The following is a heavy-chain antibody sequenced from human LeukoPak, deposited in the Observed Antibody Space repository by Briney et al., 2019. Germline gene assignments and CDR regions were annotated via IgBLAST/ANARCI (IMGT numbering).Heavy chain of an antibody. J-gene: IGHJ6*03. V-gene: IGHV4-59*01. CDR2: IYYSGST. D-gene: IGHD6-6*01. Sequence: SETLSLTCTVSGGSISGYYWSWIRQPPGKGLEWIGYIYYSGSTNYNPSLKSRVTISVDTSKNQFSLKLSSVTAADTAVYYCARRSIAARPDYYYMDVWGKGTTVTVSS. CDR3: ARRSIAARPDYYYMDV. CDR1: GGSISGYY.